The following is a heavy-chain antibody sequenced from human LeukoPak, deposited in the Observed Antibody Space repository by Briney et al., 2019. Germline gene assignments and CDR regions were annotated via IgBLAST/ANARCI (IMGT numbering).Heavy chain of an antibody. J-gene: IGHJ4*02. Sequence: SETLSLTCTVSGGSISISNYYWGWIRQPPGRGLEWIGSISYSGTYYNPSLKSRLTISVDTSKNHFSLNLRSVTAADTAVYYWARRTFNPVGAIDQLGQGTLVTVSS. CDR3: ARRTFNPVGAIDQ. CDR1: GGSISISNYY. CDR2: ISYSGT. V-gene: IGHV4-39*01. D-gene: IGHD3-16*01.